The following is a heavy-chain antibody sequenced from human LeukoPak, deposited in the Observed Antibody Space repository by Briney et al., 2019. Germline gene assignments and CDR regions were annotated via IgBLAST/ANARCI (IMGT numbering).Heavy chain of an antibody. J-gene: IGHJ4*01. V-gene: IGHV4-39*01. CDR2: IYYSGST. Sequence: SETLSLTCTVSGGSISSSSYYWGWIRQPPGKGLEWIGSIYYSGSTSYNPSLKSRVTISVDTSKNQFSLRLSSVTAADTAVYYCARQLWFGESKDYWGHGTLVTVSS. CDR1: GGSISSSSYY. D-gene: IGHD3-10*01. CDR3: ARQLWFGESKDY.